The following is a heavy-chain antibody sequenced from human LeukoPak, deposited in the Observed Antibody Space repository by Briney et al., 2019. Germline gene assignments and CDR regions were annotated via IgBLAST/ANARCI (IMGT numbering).Heavy chain of an antibody. D-gene: IGHD1-26*01. CDR3: VLLLGGELPPWMMDV. Sequence: SVKVSCKASGGTFSSYAISWVRQAPGQGLEWMGGIIPIFGTANYAQKFQGRVTITTDESTSTAYMELSSLRSEDTAVYYCVLLLGGELPPWMMDVWGQGTTVTVSS. J-gene: IGHJ6*02. CDR2: IIPIFGTA. CDR1: GGTFSSYA. V-gene: IGHV1-69*05.